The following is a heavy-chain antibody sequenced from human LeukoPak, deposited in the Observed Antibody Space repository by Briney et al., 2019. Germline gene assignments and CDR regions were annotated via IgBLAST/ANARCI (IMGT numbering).Heavy chain of an antibody. D-gene: IGHD3-3*01. CDR2: IYFTGRT. CDR3: ARGGYDSDFDY. Sequence: PSETLSLTCTVSGGSISTYYWSWIRLPPGKGLEWIAYIYFTGRTQYNPSLKSRVTISEGTSKNQFSLRLSSVTPADTAVYYCARGGYDSDFDYWGQGTLVTVSS. CDR1: GGSISTYY. V-gene: IGHV4-59*13. J-gene: IGHJ4*02.